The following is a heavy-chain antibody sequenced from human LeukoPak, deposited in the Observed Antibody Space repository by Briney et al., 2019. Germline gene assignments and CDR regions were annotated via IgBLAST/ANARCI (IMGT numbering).Heavy chain of an antibody. D-gene: IGHD2-21*02. J-gene: IGHJ3*02. CDR3: ARDGHCGGDCLDAFDI. CDR1: GGSISSGSYY. Sequence: SETLSLTCTVSGGSISSGSYYWSWIRQPAGKGLEWIGRIYTSGSTNYNPSLTSRVTISVDTSKNQFSLKLSSVTAADTAVYYCARDGHCGGDCLDAFDIWGQGTMVTVSS. CDR2: IYTSGST. V-gene: IGHV4-61*02.